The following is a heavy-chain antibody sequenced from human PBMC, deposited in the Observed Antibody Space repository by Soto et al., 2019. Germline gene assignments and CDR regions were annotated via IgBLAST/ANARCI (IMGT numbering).Heavy chain of an antibody. V-gene: IGHV4-34*01. Sequence: QVQLQQWGAGLLKPSETLSLTCTVNGGXXXXXXXXXXXXXXXKXVGWIGEVKDGGGTNXXPSXRGRVSISAXTSXXHFSLRLXXXXXXDTAVYFCARGQEGIVATHWDQGALVTVSS. J-gene: IGHJ4*02. D-gene: IGHD5-12*01. CDR3: ARGQEGIVATH. CDR1: GGXXXXXX. CDR2: VKDGGGT.